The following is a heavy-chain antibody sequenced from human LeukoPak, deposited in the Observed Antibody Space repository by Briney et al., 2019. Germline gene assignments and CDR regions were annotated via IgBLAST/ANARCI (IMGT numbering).Heavy chain of an antibody. CDR3: ARLYGHRSDY. Sequence: GESLKISCQGSGYSFSDYRIGWVRQMPAKGLEWMGIIYPGDSDTRYSPSFRGQVTISADKSITTAYLQWSSLKASDTAMYYCARLYGHRSDYWGQETLVTVSS. J-gene: IGHJ4*02. CDR2: IYPGDSDT. D-gene: IGHD3-10*01. V-gene: IGHV5-51*01. CDR1: GYSFSDYR.